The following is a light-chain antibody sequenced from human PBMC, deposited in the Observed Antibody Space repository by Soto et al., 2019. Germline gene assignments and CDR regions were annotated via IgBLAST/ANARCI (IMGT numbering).Light chain of an antibody. CDR2: GAS. Sequence: EIVMTQSPATLSVSPGERSTLSCMASQSVSSNLAWYQQKPGQAPRLLIYGASTRATGIPARFSASGSGTDFTLTISDVQPEDFALYYCHQRQSWPRTFGQGTKVDNK. J-gene: IGKJ1*01. CDR1: QSVSSN. CDR3: HQRQSWPRT. V-gene: IGKV3-15*01.